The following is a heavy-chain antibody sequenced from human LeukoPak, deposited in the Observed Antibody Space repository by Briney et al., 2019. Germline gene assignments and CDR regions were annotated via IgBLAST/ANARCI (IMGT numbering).Heavy chain of an antibody. CDR2: IGPSGTIM. CDR3: TRDPRLCDY. V-gene: IGHV3-11*01. Sequence: GGSLRLSCAASGSTFRDFYMTWIRQAPGKGLEWVAYIGPSGTIMNYADSVKGRFTVSRDNAENSLYHHMNSLRAEDTAVYCCTRDPRLCDYWGQGTLVTVSS. J-gene: IGHJ4*02. CDR1: GSTFRDFY.